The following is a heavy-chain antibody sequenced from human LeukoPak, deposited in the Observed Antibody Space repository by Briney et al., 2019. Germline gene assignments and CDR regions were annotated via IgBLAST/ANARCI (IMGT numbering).Heavy chain of an antibody. J-gene: IGHJ4*02. V-gene: IGHV3-48*03. CDR2: ISNSGSTI. Sequence: GGSLRLSCAASGFTYSTYEMNWVRQAPGKGLEWAAYISNSGSTIYYADSVKGRFTISRDNAKNSLYLQMNSLRVDDTAVCYCAKVPVGLWFSFYFDYWGQGTLVTVSS. CDR3: AKVPVGLWFSFYFDY. CDR1: GFTYSTYE. D-gene: IGHD3-10*01.